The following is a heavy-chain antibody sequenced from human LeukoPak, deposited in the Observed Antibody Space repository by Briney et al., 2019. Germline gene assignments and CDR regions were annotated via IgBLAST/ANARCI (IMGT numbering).Heavy chain of an antibody. CDR3: ARSKDIVVVPAGRPDAFDI. J-gene: IGHJ3*02. CDR2: INPNSGGT. Sequence: ASLKVSCKDSGYTFTGYYMHWVRQAPGQGLEWMGWINPNSGGTNYAQKFQGRVTMTRDTSTSTVYMELRSLRSEDTAVYYCARSKDIVVVPAGRPDAFDIWGQGTMVTVSS. CDR1: GYTFTGYY. D-gene: IGHD2-2*01. V-gene: IGHV1-2*02.